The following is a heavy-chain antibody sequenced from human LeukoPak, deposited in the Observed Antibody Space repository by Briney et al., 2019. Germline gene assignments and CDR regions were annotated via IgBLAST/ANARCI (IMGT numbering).Heavy chain of an antibody. CDR3: ARIKTTAGTYYYDSSGYTDAFDI. D-gene: IGHD3-22*01. CDR2: IDWDDDK. J-gene: IGHJ3*02. Sequence: GSGPTLVNPTQTLTLTCTFSGFSLSTSGMCVSWIRQPPGKALEWLARIDWDDDKYYSTSLKTRLTISKDTSKNQVALTMTNVDPVDTATYYCARIKTTAGTYYYDSSGYTDAFDIWGQGTMVTVSS. CDR1: GFSLSTSGMC. V-gene: IGHV2-70*11.